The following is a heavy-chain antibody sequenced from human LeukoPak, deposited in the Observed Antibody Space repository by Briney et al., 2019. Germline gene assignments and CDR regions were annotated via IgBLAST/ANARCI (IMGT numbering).Heavy chain of an antibody. CDR1: GYTLTELS. D-gene: IGHD3-22*01. J-gene: IGHJ4*02. Sequence: ASVKVSCKVSGYTLTELSMHWVRQAPGKGLEWMGGFDPEDGETIYAQNFQGRVTMTRNTATSTVYMDLSSLTSDDTAIYYCARRSDDYDSSAYYHWGLGTLVTVSS. CDR2: FDPEDGET. CDR3: ARRSDDYDSSAYYH. V-gene: IGHV1-24*01.